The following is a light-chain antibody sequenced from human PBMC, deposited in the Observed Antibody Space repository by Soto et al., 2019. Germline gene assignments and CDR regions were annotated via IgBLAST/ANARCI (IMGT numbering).Light chain of an antibody. Sequence: EIVLTQSPGTLSLSPGERATLSCRASQSVSSSYLAGYQQKPGQAPRLLIYGASSRATGIPDRFSGSGSGTDFTLTIRRLEPEDFAVYYGHQYDSSPLTCGGGTKVEIK. J-gene: IGKJ4*01. CDR3: HQYDSSPLT. V-gene: IGKV3-20*01. CDR2: GAS. CDR1: QSVSSSY.